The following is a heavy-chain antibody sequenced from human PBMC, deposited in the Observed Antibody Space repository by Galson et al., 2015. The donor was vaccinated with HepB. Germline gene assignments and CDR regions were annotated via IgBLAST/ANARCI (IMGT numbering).Heavy chain of an antibody. Sequence: PALVKPTQTLTLTCSFSGFSLRTGVEGVSWFRQPPGKALEWLALIYWDDDKRYSPSLKNRLTITKDTSKKQVVLKMTNMDPGDTAKYFCAHRLRADAFDVWGQGTVVTVSS. CDR3: AHRLRADAFDV. CDR2: IYWDDDK. J-gene: IGHJ3*01. V-gene: IGHV2-5*02. CDR1: GFSLRTGVEG.